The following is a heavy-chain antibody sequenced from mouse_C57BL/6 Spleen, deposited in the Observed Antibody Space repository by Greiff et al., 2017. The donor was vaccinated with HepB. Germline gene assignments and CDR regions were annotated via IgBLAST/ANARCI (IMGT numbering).Heavy chain of an antibody. D-gene: IGHD2-2*01. CDR1: GYTFTDYN. Sequence: EVQLQQSGPELVKPGASVKIPCKASGYTFTDYNMDWVKQSHGKSLEWIGDINPNNGGTIYNQKFKGKATLTVDKSSSTAYMELRSLTSEDTAVYYCARWDYGYDGEGGYFDVWGTGTTVTVSS. CDR3: ARWDYGYDGEGGYFDV. J-gene: IGHJ1*03. V-gene: IGHV1-18*01. CDR2: INPNNGGT.